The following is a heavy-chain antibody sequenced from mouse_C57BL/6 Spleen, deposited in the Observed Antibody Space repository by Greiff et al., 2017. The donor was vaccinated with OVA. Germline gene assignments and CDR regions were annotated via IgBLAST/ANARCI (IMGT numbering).Heavy chain of an antibody. J-gene: IGHJ3*01. V-gene: IGHV1-22*01. CDR2: INPNNGGT. Sequence: VQLQQSGPELVKPGASVKMSCKASGYTFTDYNMHWVKQSHGKSLEWIGYINPNNGGTSYNQKFKGKATLTVNKSSSTAYMELRSLTSEDSAVYYCARGEVTTVEPFFAYWGQGTLVTVSA. CDR3: ARGEVTTVEPFFAY. D-gene: IGHD1-1*01. CDR1: GYTFTDYN.